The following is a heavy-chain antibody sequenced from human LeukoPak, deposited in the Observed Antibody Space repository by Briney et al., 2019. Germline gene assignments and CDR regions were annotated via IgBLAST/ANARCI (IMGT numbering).Heavy chain of an antibody. CDR2: IYYSGST. V-gene: IGHV4-59*12. CDR3: ARVKKILAPGDWYFDY. CDR1: GGSISSYY. Sequence: KPSETLSLTCTVSGGSISSYYWSWIRQPPGKGLEWIGYIYYSGSTNYNPSLKSRVTISVDTSKNQFSLKLSSVTAADTAVYYCARVKKILAPGDWYFDYWGQGTLVTVSS. D-gene: IGHD3-3*01. J-gene: IGHJ4*02.